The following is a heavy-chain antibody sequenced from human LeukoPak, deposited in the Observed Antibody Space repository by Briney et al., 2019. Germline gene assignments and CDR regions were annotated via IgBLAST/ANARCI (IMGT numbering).Heavy chain of an antibody. CDR1: GFTFSSYG. V-gene: IGHV3-33*06. Sequence: GGSLRLSCAASGFTFSSYGIHWVRQAPGKGLEWVAVVWYDGKNKFYGDSVKGRFTISRDNSKNTVDLQMNSLRVEDTAVYYCAKRGTGATHGMDVWGQGTTVTVSS. D-gene: IGHD1-14*01. CDR2: VWYDGKNK. J-gene: IGHJ6*01. CDR3: AKRGTGATHGMDV.